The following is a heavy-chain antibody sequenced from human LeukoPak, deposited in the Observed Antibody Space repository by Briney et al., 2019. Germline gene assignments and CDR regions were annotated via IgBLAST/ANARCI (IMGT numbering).Heavy chain of an antibody. CDR2: ISGSGGGT. CDR3: AKAEGITMIVVVITPFDY. J-gene: IGHJ4*02. CDR1: GFTFSSYA. D-gene: IGHD3-22*01. Sequence: GGSLRLSCAASGFTFSSYAMSWVRQAPGKGLEWVSAISGSGGGTYYADSVKGRFAISRDDSKNTLYLQMNSLRAEDTAVYYCAKAEGITMIVVVITPFDYWGQGTLVTVSS. V-gene: IGHV3-23*01.